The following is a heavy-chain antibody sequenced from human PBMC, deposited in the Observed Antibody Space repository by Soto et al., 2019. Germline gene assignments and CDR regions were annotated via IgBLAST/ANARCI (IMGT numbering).Heavy chain of an antibody. D-gene: IGHD3-22*01. Sequence: EVQMLESGGGLVQPGGSLRLSCAASGFTFSSYAMSWVRQAPGKGLESVATISGSGGSTYYADSVKGRFTISRDNSKNTLYLQVNSLRVEDTAVYYCAKDRGFDSSGIDYWGQGTLVTVSS. V-gene: IGHV3-23*01. J-gene: IGHJ4*02. CDR2: ISGSGGST. CDR1: GFTFSSYA. CDR3: AKDRGFDSSGIDY.